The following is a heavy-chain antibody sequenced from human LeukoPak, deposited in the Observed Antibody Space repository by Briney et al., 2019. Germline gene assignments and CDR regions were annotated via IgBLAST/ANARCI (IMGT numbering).Heavy chain of an antibody. V-gene: IGHV4-34*01. CDR1: GGSFSGYY. CDR3: ARDATLGSLGSGYYPYFDS. J-gene: IGHJ4*02. D-gene: IGHD3-22*01. Sequence: PSEALSLTCAVYGGSFSGYYWSWIRQPPGKGLEWIGEINHSGSTNYNPSLKSRVTISVDTSKNQFSLKLSSVTAADTAVYYCARDATLGSLGSGYYPYFDSWGQGTLVTVSS. CDR2: INHSGST.